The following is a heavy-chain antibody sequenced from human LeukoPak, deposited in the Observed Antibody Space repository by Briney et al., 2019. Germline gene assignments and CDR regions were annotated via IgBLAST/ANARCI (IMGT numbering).Heavy chain of an antibody. J-gene: IGHJ4*02. V-gene: IGHV3-48*04. CDR3: GREGSGSYIEY. D-gene: IGHD1-26*01. CDR1: GFIFSNYV. Sequence: GGSLRLSCAASGFIFSNYVMYWVRQAPGKGLEWVSYISETSTTIHYADSVKGRFTISRDNAKNSQYLQMNSLRAEDTAVYYCGREGSGSYIEYWGQGTLVTVSS. CDR2: ISETSTTI.